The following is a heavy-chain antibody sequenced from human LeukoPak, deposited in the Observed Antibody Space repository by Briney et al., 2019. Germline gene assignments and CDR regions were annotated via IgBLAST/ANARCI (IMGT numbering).Heavy chain of an antibody. CDR1: GYTFTSYG. J-gene: IGHJ4*02. CDR2: ISAYNGNT. CDR3: ARDLGYGSGSYYGGGDY. Sequence: ASVKVSCKASGYTFTSYGISWVRQAPGQGLEWMGWISAYNGNTNYAQKLQGRVTMTTDTSTSTAYMELRSLGSDDTAVYYCARDLGYGSGSYYGGGDYWGQGTLVTVSS. V-gene: IGHV1-18*04. D-gene: IGHD3-10*01.